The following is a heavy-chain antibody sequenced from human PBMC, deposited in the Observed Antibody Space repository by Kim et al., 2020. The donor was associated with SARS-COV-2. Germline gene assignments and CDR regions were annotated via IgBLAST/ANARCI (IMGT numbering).Heavy chain of an antibody. Sequence: DTANYAQKFQGRVTITADESTSTAYMELSSLRSEDTAVYYCTLGWYWDYWGQGTLVTVSS. J-gene: IGHJ4*02. V-gene: IGHV1-69*01. D-gene: IGHD2-15*01. CDR2: DTA. CDR3: TLGWYWDY.